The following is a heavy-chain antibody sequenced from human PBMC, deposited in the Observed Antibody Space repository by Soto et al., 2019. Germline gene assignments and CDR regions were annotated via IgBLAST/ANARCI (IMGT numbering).Heavy chain of an antibody. J-gene: IGHJ4*02. V-gene: IGHV3-7*01. D-gene: IGHD1-26*01. CDR3: ARDWTGGSYYF. CDR1: EFTFSSYW. CDR2: IKEDGSEK. Sequence: PGWSLRLSCVASEFTFSSYWMSWVRPAPGKGLEWVANIKEDGSEKYYVDSVKGRFKISRDNVKDSLYLQMNSLRAEDTALYYCARDWTGGSYYFWGQGTLVTV.